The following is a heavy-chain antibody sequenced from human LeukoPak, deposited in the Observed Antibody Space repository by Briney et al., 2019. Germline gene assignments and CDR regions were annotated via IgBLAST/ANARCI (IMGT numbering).Heavy chain of an antibody. Sequence: PSETLSLTCTVSGYSISSSSYYWGWIRQPPGKGLEWIGLMYYSGTTYYNPSLKSRVTISVDTSKNQFSLKLSSVTAADTAVYYCARHRLQQPLRDPWGQGTLVTVSS. CDR2: MYYSGTT. CDR1: GYSISSSSYY. V-gene: IGHV4-39*01. CDR3: ARHRLQQPLRDP. J-gene: IGHJ5*02. D-gene: IGHD6-13*01.